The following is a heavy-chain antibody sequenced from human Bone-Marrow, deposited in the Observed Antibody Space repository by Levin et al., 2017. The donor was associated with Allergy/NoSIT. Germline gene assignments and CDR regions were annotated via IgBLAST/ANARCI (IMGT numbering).Heavy chain of an antibody. CDR1: GFTFDDYA. D-gene: IGHD3-10*01. Sequence: GGSLRLSCAASGFTFDDYAMHWVRQAPGKGLEWVSGISWNSGSIGYADSVKGRFTISRDNAKNSLYLQMNSLRAEDTALYYCAKDSPSIRGGFDYWGQGTLVTVSS. V-gene: IGHV3-9*01. J-gene: IGHJ4*02. CDR2: ISWNSGSI. CDR3: AKDSPSIRGGFDY.